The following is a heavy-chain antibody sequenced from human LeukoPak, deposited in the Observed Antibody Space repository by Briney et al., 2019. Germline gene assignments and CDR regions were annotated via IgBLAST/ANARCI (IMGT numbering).Heavy chain of an antibody. Sequence: GSSVKVSCKASGGTFSSYAISWVRQAPGQGLEWMGRIIPILGIANYAQKFQGRVTITADKSTSTAYMELSSLRSEDTAVYYCARAVTMVRGVIISSGFDYWGQGTLVTVSS. CDR2: IIPILGIA. J-gene: IGHJ4*02. CDR1: GGTFSSYA. V-gene: IGHV1-69*04. CDR3: ARAVTMVRGVIISSGFDY. D-gene: IGHD3-10*01.